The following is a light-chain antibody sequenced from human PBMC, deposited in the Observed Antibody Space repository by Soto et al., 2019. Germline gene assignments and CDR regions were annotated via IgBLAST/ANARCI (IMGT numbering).Light chain of an antibody. CDR3: AAWDDSLNGAV. V-gene: IGLV1-44*01. J-gene: IGLJ7*01. CDR2: SNN. Sequence: QTVVTQPPSASGTPGQRVSISCSGSSSNIGTNPVNWFRQLPGTAPKLLIYSNNQRPSGVPDRFSGSKSGTSASLAISGLQSEDEADYYCAAWDDSLNGAVFGGGTKLTVL. CDR1: SSNIGTNP.